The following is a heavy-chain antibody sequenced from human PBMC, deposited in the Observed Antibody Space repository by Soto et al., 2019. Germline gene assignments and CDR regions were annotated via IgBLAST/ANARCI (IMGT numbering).Heavy chain of an antibody. CDR1: GGSISSYY. Sequence: PSETLSLTCTVSGGSISSYYWSWIRQPPGKGLEWIGYIYYSGSTNYNPSLKSRVTISVDTSKNQFSLKLSSVTAADTAVYYCARELITIFGENSWFDPWGQGTLVTVSS. CDR3: ARELITIFGENSWFDP. D-gene: IGHD3-3*01. CDR2: IYYSGST. J-gene: IGHJ5*02. V-gene: IGHV4-59*01.